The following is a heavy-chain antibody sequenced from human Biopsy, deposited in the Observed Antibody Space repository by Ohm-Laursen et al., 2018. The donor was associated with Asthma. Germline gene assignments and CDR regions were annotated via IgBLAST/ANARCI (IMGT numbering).Heavy chain of an antibody. Sequence: SLRLSCAASGLTFSNAWMSWVRQAPGKGLEWVGRIKSKTDGGTTDYAAPVKGRFTISRDDSKNTLYLQMNSLKTEDTAVYYCTTTMVTAIVATISAAFDYWGQGTLVTVSS. V-gene: IGHV3-15*01. CDR1: GLTFSNAW. CDR3: TTTMVTAIVATISAAFDY. CDR2: IKSKTDGGTT. J-gene: IGHJ4*02. D-gene: IGHD5-12*01.